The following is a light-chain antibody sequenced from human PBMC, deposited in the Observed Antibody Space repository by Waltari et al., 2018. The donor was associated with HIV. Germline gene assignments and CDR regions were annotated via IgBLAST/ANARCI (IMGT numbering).Light chain of an antibody. CDR3: QHSRA. J-gene: IGKJ1*01. Sequence: DIKMTQSPSSVSASVGDRVTITCRASQTINNHLNWYQQRPGKAPKLLFYAASSLQNGVPSRFSGSGSGTDFTLTISSLQPEDFTTFFCQHSRAFGQGTKVEIK. V-gene: IGKV1-39*01. CDR2: AAS. CDR1: QTINNH.